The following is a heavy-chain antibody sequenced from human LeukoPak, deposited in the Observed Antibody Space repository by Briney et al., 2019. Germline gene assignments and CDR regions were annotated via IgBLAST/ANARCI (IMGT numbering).Heavy chain of an antibody. CDR2: ISSSSSYI. J-gene: IGHJ4*02. CDR1: GFTLSSYS. D-gene: IGHD3-22*01. V-gene: IGHV3-21*01. CDR3: ARSEEISGYYYGDY. Sequence: GGSLRLSCAASGFTLSSYSMNWVRQAPGKGLEWVSSISSSSSYIYYADSVKGRFTISRDNAKNSLYLQMNSLRAEDTAVYYCARSEEISGYYYGDYWGQGTLVTVSS.